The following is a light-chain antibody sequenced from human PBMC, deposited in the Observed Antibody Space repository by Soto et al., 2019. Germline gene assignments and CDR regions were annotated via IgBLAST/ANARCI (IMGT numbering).Light chain of an antibody. CDR2: GAS. V-gene: IGKV3-15*01. Sequence: EIVMTQSPATLSVSPGEGATLSCRASQSVSSKLAWYQQKPGQAPRILSYGASTRATGIPARFSGSESGTEFALTISILQSEDFAVYYCQQYANWPFTFGPGTKVDIK. CDR1: QSVSSK. CDR3: QQYANWPFT. J-gene: IGKJ3*01.